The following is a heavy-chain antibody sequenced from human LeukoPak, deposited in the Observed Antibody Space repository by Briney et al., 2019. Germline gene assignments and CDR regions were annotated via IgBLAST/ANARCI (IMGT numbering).Heavy chain of an antibody. V-gene: IGHV3-23*01. CDR1: GFTFSSYA. CDR3: AKYSSPAVAYNWFDP. D-gene: IGHD6-19*01. J-gene: IGHJ5*02. CDR2: ISGSGGST. Sequence: PGGSLRLSCAASGFTFSSYAMSWVRQAPGKGLEWVSAISGSGGSTYYADSVKGRFTISRDNSKSTLYLQMNSLRAEDTAVYYCAKYSSPAVAYNWFDPWGQGTLVTVSS.